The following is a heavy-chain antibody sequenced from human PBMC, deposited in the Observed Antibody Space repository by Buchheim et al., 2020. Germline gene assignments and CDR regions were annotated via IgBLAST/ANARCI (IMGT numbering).Heavy chain of an antibody. J-gene: IGHJ6*02. CDR2: ISRSGSRT. CDR3: ARVIPGSYYYYQGMDV. CDR1: GFTFSSFE. Sequence: EVQLVESGGGLVQPGGSLRFSCAVSGFTFSSFEMNWVRQAPGKGLEWVSYISRSGSRTYYADSVKGRFTISRDYAKKSLYLQMNYLRAEDTAVYYCARVIPGSYYYYQGMDVWGQGTT. D-gene: IGHD2-15*01. V-gene: IGHV3-48*03.